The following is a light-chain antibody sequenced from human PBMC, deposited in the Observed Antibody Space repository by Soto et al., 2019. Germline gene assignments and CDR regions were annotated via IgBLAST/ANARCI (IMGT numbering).Light chain of an antibody. CDR1: TSSIGAGHD. Sequence: QAVVTQPTSVSGSPGQRVTISCTWVTSSIGAGHDVHWYQQLPGTAPKPLIYRNNNRSSGVPDRFSASTSGTSASLVITGLQAEDEADYYCQSHVRDLNVYLFGSGTKVTVL. V-gene: IGLV1-40*01. CDR2: RNN. CDR3: QSHVRDLNVYL. J-gene: IGLJ1*01.